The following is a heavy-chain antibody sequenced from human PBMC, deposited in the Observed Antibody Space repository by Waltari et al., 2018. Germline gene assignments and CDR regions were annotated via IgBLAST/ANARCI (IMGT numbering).Heavy chain of an antibody. CDR1: GSSISSGYY. CDR2: IYHSGST. CDR3: ARQEGAKGREGAFDI. Sequence: QVQLQASGPGLVKPSETLSLTCAVSGSSISSGYYWGWLRQPPGKGLEWIGSIYHSGSTYYNPSLKSRVTISVDTSKNQFSLKLSSVTAADTAVYYCARQEGAKGREGAFDIWGQGTMVTVSS. J-gene: IGHJ3*02. V-gene: IGHV4-38-2*01. D-gene: IGHD1-26*01.